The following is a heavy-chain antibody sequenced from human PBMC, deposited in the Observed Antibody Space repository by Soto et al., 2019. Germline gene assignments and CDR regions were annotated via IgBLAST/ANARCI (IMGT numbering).Heavy chain of an antibody. V-gene: IGHV1-46*01. Sequence: ASVKVSCKASGYTFTGYYMHWVRQAPGQGLEWMGIINPSGGSTSYAQKFQGRFAMTRDTSTSTVYMELSSLRSEDTAVYYCARDRRYYGSGSYYEFDYCGQGTLVTVSS. D-gene: IGHD3-10*01. CDR2: INPSGGST. J-gene: IGHJ4*02. CDR3: ARDRRYYGSGSYYEFDY. CDR1: GYTFTGYY.